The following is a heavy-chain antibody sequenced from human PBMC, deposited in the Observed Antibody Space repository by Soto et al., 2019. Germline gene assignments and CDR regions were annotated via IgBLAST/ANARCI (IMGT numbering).Heavy chain of an antibody. J-gene: IGHJ4*02. Sequence: QITLKESGPTLVKPTQTLTLTCTFSGFSLSTSGVGVGWIRQPPGKALEWLALIYWDDDKRYSPSLKSRLTIPKDTSKNQVVLTMTNMDPVDTATYYCALRPYYYDSSGYYTGGFDYWGQGTLVTVSS. V-gene: IGHV2-5*02. CDR1: GFSLSTSGVG. CDR3: ALRPYYYDSSGYYTGGFDY. CDR2: IYWDDDK. D-gene: IGHD3-22*01.